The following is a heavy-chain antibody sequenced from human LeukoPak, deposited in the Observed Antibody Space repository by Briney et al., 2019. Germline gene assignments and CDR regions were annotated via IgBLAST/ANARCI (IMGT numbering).Heavy chain of an antibody. CDR3: AKVPPSVATMIVAETADY. J-gene: IGHJ4*02. CDR2: ISGSGGST. Sequence: GGSLRLSCAASGFTFSSYAMSWVRQAPGKGLEWVSAISGSGGSTYYADSVKGRFTISRDNSKNTLYLQMNSLRAEDTAVYYCAKVPPSVATMIVAETADYWGQGTLVTVSS. V-gene: IGHV3-23*01. CDR1: GFTFSSYA. D-gene: IGHD3-22*01.